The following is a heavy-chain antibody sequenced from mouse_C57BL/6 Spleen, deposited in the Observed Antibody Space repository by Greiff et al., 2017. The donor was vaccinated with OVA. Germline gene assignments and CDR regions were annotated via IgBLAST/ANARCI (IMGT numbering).Heavy chain of an antibody. D-gene: IGHD1-1*01. V-gene: IGHV1-52*01. J-gene: IGHJ1*03. CDR3: ASGITTVVASYWYFDV. Sequence: QVQLQQPGAELVRPGSSVKLSCKASGYTFTSYWMHWVKQRPIQGLEWIGNIDPSDSETHYNQKFQDKATLTVDKSSSTAYMQLSSLTSEDSAVYYCASGITTVVASYWYFDVWGTGTTVTVSS. CDR2: IDPSDSET. CDR1: GYTFTSYW.